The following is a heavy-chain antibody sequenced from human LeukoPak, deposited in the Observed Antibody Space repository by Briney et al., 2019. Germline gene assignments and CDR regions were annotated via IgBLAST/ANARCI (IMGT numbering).Heavy chain of an antibody. D-gene: IGHD3-22*01. V-gene: IGHV3-30*02. CDR3: AKDLSYYDSGGYRYFDY. CDR1: GFTFSRSG. Sequence: GGSLRLSCAASGFTFSRSGMHWVRQAPGKGLEWVAFIRDDGSNKHYADSVKGRFAISRDNSKNTLYLQMDSLTPEDTDVYYCAKDLSYYDSGGYRYFDYWGQGTLVTVSS. CDR2: IRDDGSNK. J-gene: IGHJ4*02.